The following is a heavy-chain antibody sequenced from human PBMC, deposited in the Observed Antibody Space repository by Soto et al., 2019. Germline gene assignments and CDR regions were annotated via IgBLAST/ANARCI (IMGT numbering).Heavy chain of an antibody. V-gene: IGHV3-30*03. CDR3: VGGQYYFAY. CDR2: ISYDGSNK. Sequence: QVQLVESGGGVVEPGRSLRFSCTASGFPFTTYGLHWVRQGPGKGLEWVAVISYDGSNKYYAYSVEGQFTISRDNSKNTLYLQMNSLRPEDTALYYCVGGQYYFAYRGKGKLVTVSA. CDR1: GFPFTTYG. D-gene: IGHD3-10*01. J-gene: IGHJ4*02.